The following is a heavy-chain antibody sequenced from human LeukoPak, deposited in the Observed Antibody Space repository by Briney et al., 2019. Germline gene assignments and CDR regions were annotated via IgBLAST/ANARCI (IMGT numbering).Heavy chain of an antibody. V-gene: IGHV1-69*01. CDR2: IIPIFGTA. D-gene: IGHD1-26*01. CDR3: ARLSGSYSFTYYMDV. CDR1: GGTFSSYA. J-gene: IGHJ6*03. Sequence: RASVKVSCKASGGTFSSYAISWVRQAPGQGLEWMGGIIPIFGTANYAQKFQGRVTITADESTSTAYMELSSLRSEDTAVYYCARLSGSYSFTYYMDVWGKGTTVTISS.